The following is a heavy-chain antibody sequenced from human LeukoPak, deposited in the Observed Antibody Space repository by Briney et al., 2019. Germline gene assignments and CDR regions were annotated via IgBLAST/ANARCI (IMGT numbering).Heavy chain of an antibody. CDR2: IYTSGST. V-gene: IGHV4-61*02. D-gene: IGHD6-13*01. Sequence: PSQTLSFTCTVSGGSISSGSYYRSWIRQPAGKGLEWIGRIYTSGSTNYNPSLKSRVTISVDTSKNQFSLKLSSVTAADTAVYYCARVIGAPRSYYYYGMDVWGQGTTVTVSS. J-gene: IGHJ6*02. CDR1: GGSISSGSYY. CDR3: ARVIGAPRSYYYYGMDV.